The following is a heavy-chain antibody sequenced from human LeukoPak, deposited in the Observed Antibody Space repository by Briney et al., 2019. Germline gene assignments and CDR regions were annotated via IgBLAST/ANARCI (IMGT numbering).Heavy chain of an antibody. D-gene: IGHD2-2*01. Sequence: GSLRLSCAASGFTFSDYAMHWVRQAPGKGLEWVAVISYDGRNIHYPDSVKGRFTISRDISTDTLWLQMDSLRTEDTAVYYCAKGPLRGTAAAIDYWGQGTLVTVSS. CDR2: ISYDGRNI. CDR1: GFTFSDYA. J-gene: IGHJ4*02. V-gene: IGHV3-30*04. CDR3: AKGPLRGTAAAIDY.